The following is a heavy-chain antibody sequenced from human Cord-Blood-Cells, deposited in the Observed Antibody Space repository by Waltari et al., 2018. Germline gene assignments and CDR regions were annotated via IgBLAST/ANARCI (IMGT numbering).Heavy chain of an antibody. V-gene: IGHV4-39*01. D-gene: IGHD5-18*01. CDR3: ASVIVDTAMVVAFDI. CDR2: IYYSGST. J-gene: IGHJ3*02. Sequence: QLQLQESGPGLVKPSETLSLTCTVSGGSISSSSYYWGWIRQPPGKGLEWIGSIYYSGSTYYNPSLKSRVTISVDTSKNQFSLKLSSVTAADTAVYYCASVIVDTAMVVAFDIWGQGTMVTVSS. CDR1: GGSISSSSYY.